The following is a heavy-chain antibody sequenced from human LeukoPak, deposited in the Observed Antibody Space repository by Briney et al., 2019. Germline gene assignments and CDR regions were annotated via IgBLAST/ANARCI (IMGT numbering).Heavy chain of an antibody. Sequence: PSETLSLTCSVPGGSISGYYWSWIRQPPGKGLEWIGYIYYSGSTNYNPSLKSRVTMSVDTSKNQFSLKLSSVTAADTAVYYCARYGLAYTYDFWGQGTLVTVSS. CDR2: IYYSGST. CDR3: ARYGLAYTYDF. CDR1: GGSISGYY. V-gene: IGHV4-59*01. J-gene: IGHJ4*02. D-gene: IGHD3-16*01.